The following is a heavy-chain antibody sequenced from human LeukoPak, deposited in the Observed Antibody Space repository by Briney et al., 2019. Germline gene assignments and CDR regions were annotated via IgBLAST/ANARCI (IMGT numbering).Heavy chain of an antibody. Sequence: GGSLRLSCAASGLTFSSYSMNWVRQAPGKGLEWVSYISSSSSTIYYADSVKGRFTNSRDNAKNSLYLQMNSLRAEDTAVYYCARGRYYMDVWGKGTTVTVSS. CDR3: ARGRYYMDV. J-gene: IGHJ6*03. V-gene: IGHV3-48*01. CDR1: GLTFSSYS. CDR2: ISSSSSTI.